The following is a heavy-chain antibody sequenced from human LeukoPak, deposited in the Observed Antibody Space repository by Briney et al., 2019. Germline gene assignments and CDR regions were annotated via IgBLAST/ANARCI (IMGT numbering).Heavy chain of an antibody. CDR3: ARVANCSSTSCYPAVDY. J-gene: IGHJ4*02. V-gene: IGHV4-38-2*02. Sequence: SETLSLTCSVSGYSISSGHYWGWIRQPPGKGLEWIGEINHSGSTNYNPSLKSRVTISVDTSKNQFSLKLSSVTAADTAVYYCARVANCSSTSCYPAVDYWGQGTLVTVSS. CDR2: INHSGST. CDR1: GYSISSGHY. D-gene: IGHD2-2*01.